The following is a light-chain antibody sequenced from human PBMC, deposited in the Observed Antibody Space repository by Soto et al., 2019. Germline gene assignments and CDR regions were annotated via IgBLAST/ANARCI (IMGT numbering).Light chain of an antibody. CDR2: EVS. CDR3: PSYTATSTDV. J-gene: IGLJ1*01. Sequence: QSALTQPASVSGSPGQSITISCTGTSSDVGYYTFVSWYQQHPGNAPKLMIYEVSNRPSGVSNRFSGSKSGNTASLTISGLQAEDEADYYCPSYTATSTDVFGTGTKLTVL. CDR1: SSDVGYYTF. V-gene: IGLV2-14*01.